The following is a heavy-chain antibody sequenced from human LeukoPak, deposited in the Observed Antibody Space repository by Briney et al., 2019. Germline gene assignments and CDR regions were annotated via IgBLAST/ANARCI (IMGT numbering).Heavy chain of an antibody. CDR1: GYTFTGYY. V-gene: IGHV1-2*02. J-gene: IGHJ5*02. CDR2: INPNSGGT. D-gene: IGHD2-2*01. CDR3: ARDLVSGYQRHMYNWFDP. Sequence: ASVKVSCKASGYTFTGYYMHWVRQAPGQGLEWMGWINPNSGGTNYAQKFQGRVTMTRDTSISTAYMELSRLRSDDTAVYYCARDLVSGYQRHMYNWFDPWGQGTLVTVSS.